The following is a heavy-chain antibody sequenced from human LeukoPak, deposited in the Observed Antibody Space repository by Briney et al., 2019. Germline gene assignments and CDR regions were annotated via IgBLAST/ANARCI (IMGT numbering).Heavy chain of an antibody. CDR1: GFTFSSYG. CDR2: IRSDGSNK. D-gene: IGHD3-16*01. V-gene: IGHV3-30*02. Sequence: AGGSLRLSCAASGFTFSSYGMHWVRQAPGKGLEWVAFIRSDGSNKYYADSVKGRFTISRDNSKNTLYLQLNSLRAEGTAVYYCVRDQGGAVSYWGQGTLVTVSS. J-gene: IGHJ4*02. CDR3: VRDQGGAVSY.